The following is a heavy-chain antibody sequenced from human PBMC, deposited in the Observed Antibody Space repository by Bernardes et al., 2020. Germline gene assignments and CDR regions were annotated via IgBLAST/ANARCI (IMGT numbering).Heavy chain of an antibody. CDR1: GFNFSDYY. V-gene: IGHV3-11*06. D-gene: IGHD3-16*02. CDR3: ARDRMVTFGGVITLGALDI. Sequence: GGSLRLSCAASGFNFSDYYMSWIRQVPGKGLEWISYISCSSSYTNYADSVKGRFTISRDNAKKSLYLQMNSLRAEDTAVYYCARDRMVTFGGVITLGALDIWGQGTIVTVSS. CDR2: ISCSSSYT. J-gene: IGHJ3*02.